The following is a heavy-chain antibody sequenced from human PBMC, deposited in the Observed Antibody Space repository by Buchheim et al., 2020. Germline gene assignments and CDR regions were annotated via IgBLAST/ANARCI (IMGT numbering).Heavy chain of an antibody. V-gene: IGHV3-48*04. D-gene: IGHD3-10*01. J-gene: IGHJ6*02. CDR1: GFTFSSYS. CDR2: ISSSSSTI. Sequence: EVQLVESGGGLVQPGGSLRLSCAASGFTFSSYSMNWVRQAPGKGLEWVSYISSSSSTIYYADSVKGRFTISRDNAKKSLYLQMNSLRAEDTAVYYCASGYYGSGSYPHYGMDVWGQGTT. CDR3: ASGYYGSGSYPHYGMDV.